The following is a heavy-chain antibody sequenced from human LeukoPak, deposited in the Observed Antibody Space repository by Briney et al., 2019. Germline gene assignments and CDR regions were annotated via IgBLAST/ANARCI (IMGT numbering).Heavy chain of an antibody. CDR3: ARVLRYCSGGNCYSGGLGYMDV. V-gene: IGHV4-59*01. Sequence: PSETLSLTCSVSGASMSHYYWSWIRQPPGKGLEWVGYIFYSGSTNYNPSLKSRVTISVDTSKNQFSLKLSSVTAADTAVYYCARVLRYCSGGNCYSGGLGYMDVWGKGTTVTISS. CDR2: IFYSGST. D-gene: IGHD2-15*01. J-gene: IGHJ6*03. CDR1: GASMSHYY.